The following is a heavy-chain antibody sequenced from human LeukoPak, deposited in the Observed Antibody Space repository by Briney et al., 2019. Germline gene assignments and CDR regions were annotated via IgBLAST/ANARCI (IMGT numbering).Heavy chain of an antibody. Sequence: SETPSLTCTVSGGSISSYYWSWIRQPPGKGLEWIGYIYYSGSTNYNPSLKSRVTISVDTSKNQFSLKLSSVTAADTAVYYCARHLNHCSGGSCYSGYYYGMDVWGQGTTVTVSS. CDR3: ARHLNHCSGGSCYSGYYYGMDV. CDR2: IYYSGST. V-gene: IGHV4-59*08. J-gene: IGHJ6*02. CDR1: GGSISSYY. D-gene: IGHD2-15*01.